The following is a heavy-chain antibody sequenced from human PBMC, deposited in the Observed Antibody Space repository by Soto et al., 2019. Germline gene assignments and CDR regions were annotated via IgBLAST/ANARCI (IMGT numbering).Heavy chain of an antibody. CDR2: ISAYNGNT. D-gene: IGHD5-12*01. CDR3: ARGYSGYDSRLVY. CDR1: GFTFSSYG. V-gene: IGHV1-18*01. Sequence: VQLLESGGGLVQPGGSLRLSCAASGFTFSSYGISWVRQAPGQGLEWMGWISAYNGNTNYAQKLQGRVTMTTDTSTSTAYMELRSLRSDDTAVYYCARGYSGYDSRLVYWGQGTLVTVSS. J-gene: IGHJ4*02.